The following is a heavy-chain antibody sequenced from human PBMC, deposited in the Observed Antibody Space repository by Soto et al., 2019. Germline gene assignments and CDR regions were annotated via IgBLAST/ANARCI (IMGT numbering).Heavy chain of an antibody. Sequence: PSETLSLTCWVSGGTISSPDWWTWVRQPPGKGLEWIGEIFQSGSTNYTPSLESRVTISVDKSKNQFSLTLTSVTAADTAVYFCARGRGRYSSGWSWFDPWGQGILVNVSS. CDR1: GGTISSPDW. CDR3: ARGRGRYSSGWSWFDP. V-gene: IGHV4-4*02. CDR2: IFQSGST. J-gene: IGHJ5*02. D-gene: IGHD6-19*01.